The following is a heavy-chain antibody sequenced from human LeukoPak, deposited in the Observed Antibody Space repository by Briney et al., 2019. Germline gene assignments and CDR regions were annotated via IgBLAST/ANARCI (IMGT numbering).Heavy chain of an antibody. Sequence: ASVKVSCKASGYTLTSYGISWVRQAPGQGLEWMGWISAYNGNTNYAQKLQGRVTMTTDTSTSTAYMELRSLRSDDTAVYYCAREREGYGDYDYWGQGTLVTVSS. CDR2: ISAYNGNT. J-gene: IGHJ4*02. D-gene: IGHD4-17*01. CDR1: GYTLTSYG. CDR3: AREREGYGDYDY. V-gene: IGHV1-18*01.